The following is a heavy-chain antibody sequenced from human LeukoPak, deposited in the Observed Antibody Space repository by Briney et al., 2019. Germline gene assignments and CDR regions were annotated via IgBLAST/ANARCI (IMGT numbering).Heavy chain of an antibody. Sequence: ASVKVSCKAFGYTFTSNYMHWVRQAPGQGPEWMGVISPSGGSTTYAQKFQGRVTLTRDMSTSTDYLELSSLRSEDTAVYYCARVRGYSGSFDYWGQGTLVTVSS. CDR2: ISPSGGST. V-gene: IGHV1-46*01. D-gene: IGHD1-26*01. CDR1: GYTFTSNY. J-gene: IGHJ4*02. CDR3: ARVRGYSGSFDY.